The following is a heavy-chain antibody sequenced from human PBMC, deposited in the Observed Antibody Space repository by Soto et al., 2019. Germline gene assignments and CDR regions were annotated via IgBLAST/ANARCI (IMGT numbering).Heavy chain of an antibody. Sequence: SETLCLTCTXSGGSISSSSYYWGWIRQPPGKGLEWIGSIYYSGSTYYNPSLKSRVTISVDTSKNQFSLKLSSVTAADTAVYYCARGRNWFDPWGQGTLVTVSS. CDR1: GGSISSSSYY. CDR3: ARGRNWFDP. CDR2: IYYSGST. J-gene: IGHJ5*02. V-gene: IGHV4-39*01.